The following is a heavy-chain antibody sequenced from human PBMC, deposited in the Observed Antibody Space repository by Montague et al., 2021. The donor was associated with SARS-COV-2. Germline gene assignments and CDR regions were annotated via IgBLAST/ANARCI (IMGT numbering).Heavy chain of an antibody. CDR3: AREYRIELWQTNWYFGL. V-gene: IGHV4-59*02. CDR1: GGSVGGYF. CDR2: NSDRGRS. Sequence: SETLSLTCTVSGGSVGGYFWSWIRQPPGKGLEWIGFNSDRGRSNYNPSLRSRVAISIDTANNRLSLNLGSVTAADTAVYYCAREYRIELWQTNWYFGLWGRGTLVTVSS. D-gene: IGHD5-18*01. J-gene: IGHJ2*01.